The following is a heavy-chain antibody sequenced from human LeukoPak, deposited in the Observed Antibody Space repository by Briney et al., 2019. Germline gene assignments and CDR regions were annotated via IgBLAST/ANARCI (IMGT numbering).Heavy chain of an antibody. CDR3: ATISRGIAVDHDAFDV. CDR1: EYPFSRSV. Sequence: ASVKVSCKASEYPFSRSVIHWVRQAPGQRLEWMGWINAGNGDTEYSQNFQGRVTITRDTSASTAYMELSSLRSEDTSVYYCATISRGIAVDHDAFDVWGQGTMVTVSS. J-gene: IGHJ3*01. D-gene: IGHD6-19*01. CDR2: INAGNGDT. V-gene: IGHV1-3*01.